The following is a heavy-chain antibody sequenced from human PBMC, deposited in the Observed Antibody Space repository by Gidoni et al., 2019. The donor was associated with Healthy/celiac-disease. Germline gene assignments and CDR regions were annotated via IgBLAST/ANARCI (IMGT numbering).Heavy chain of an antibody. Sequence: QVQLQESGPGLVKPSQTLSLTCTVSGGSIRSGDYYWSWIRPPPGQGLAWIGYIYYSGRTYYNPSLKSRVTISVDTSKNQFSLKLSSVTAADTAVYYCARVKSRDYYGSGSYYFDYWGQGTLVTVSS. J-gene: IGHJ4*02. D-gene: IGHD3-10*01. CDR2: IYYSGRT. CDR1: GGSIRSGDYY. CDR3: ARVKSRDYYGSGSYYFDY. V-gene: IGHV4-30-4*01.